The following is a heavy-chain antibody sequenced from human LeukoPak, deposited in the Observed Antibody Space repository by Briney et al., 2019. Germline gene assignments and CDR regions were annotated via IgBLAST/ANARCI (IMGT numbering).Heavy chain of an antibody. Sequence: ASMEVSCKASGYTFTDNYLHWVRQAPGHGLEWMGWISPNTGTTNYAQNFQGRVTMTRDTSISTAYMELGRLRSDDTAMYYCARSPRGLRTLFFDFWGQGSLVTVSS. CDR2: ISPNTGTT. D-gene: IGHD3-10*01. CDR3: ARSPRGLRTLFFDF. J-gene: IGHJ4*02. CDR1: GYTFTDNY. V-gene: IGHV1-2*02.